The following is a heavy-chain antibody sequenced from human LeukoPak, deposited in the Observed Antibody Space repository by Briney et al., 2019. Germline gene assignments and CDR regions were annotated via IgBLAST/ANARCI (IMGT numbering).Heavy chain of an antibody. CDR3: ARDSGYSSGWLVDDAFDI. D-gene: IGHD6-19*01. CDR2: IYYSGST. J-gene: IGHJ3*02. CDR1: GGSISSYY. Sequence: SETLSLTCTVSGGSISSYYWSWIRQPPGKGLEWIGYIYYSGSTNYNPSLKSRVTISVDTSKNQFSLKLSSVTAADTAVYYCARDSGYSSGWLVDDAFDIWGQGTMVTVSS. V-gene: IGHV4-59*01.